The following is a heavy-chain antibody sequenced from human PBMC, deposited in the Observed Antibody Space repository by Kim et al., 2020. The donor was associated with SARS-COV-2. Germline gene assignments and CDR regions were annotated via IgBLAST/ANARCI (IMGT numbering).Heavy chain of an antibody. D-gene: IGHD3-10*01. CDR3: ARGPYYNYYGP. J-gene: IGHJ5*02. V-gene: IGHV4-59*09. Sequence: HSNPPLKRAVTISVDTPKNQFSLRLSSVTAADTAVYYCARGPYYNYYGPWGQGTLVTVSS.